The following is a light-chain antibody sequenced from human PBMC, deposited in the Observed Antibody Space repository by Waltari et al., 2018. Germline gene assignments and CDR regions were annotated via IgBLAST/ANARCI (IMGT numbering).Light chain of an antibody. J-gene: IGKJ2*01. CDR1: QTVRSY. Sequence: EIVLTQSPATLSLSPGERATLSCRASQTVRSYLAWYQQKPGQAPRLLIFDASSRAPGIPAKFSGGGSGTDFTLTVSNLEPEDFAVYYCQQRSNWPYTFGQGTRVEIK. V-gene: IGKV3-11*01. CDR2: DAS. CDR3: QQRSNWPYT.